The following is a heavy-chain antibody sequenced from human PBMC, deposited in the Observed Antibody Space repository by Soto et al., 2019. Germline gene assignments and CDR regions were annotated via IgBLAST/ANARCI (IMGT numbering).Heavy chain of an antibody. CDR3: ARGLLSTKIGHAFDI. CDR2: ISAYNGNT. D-gene: IGHD1-1*01. J-gene: IGHJ3*02. V-gene: IGHV1-18*01. CDR1: GYTFTSYG. Sequence: ASVKVSCKASGYTFTSYGISWVRQAPGQGLEWMGWISAYNGNTNYAQKLRGRVTMTTDTSTSTAYMELRSLRSDDTAVYYCARGLLSTKIGHAFDIWGQGTMVTVSS.